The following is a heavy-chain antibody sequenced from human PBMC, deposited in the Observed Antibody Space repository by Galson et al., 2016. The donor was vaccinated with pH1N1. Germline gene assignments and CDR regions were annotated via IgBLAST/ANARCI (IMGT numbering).Heavy chain of an antibody. D-gene: IGHD3-10*01. CDR1: GGSISSGSYY. CDR3: ARDRVALTGIFDY. CDR2: LYTSGST. J-gene: IGHJ4*02. Sequence: TLSLTCTVSGGSISSGSYYWNWIRQPAGEGLEWIGRLYTSGSTTYNPSLKSRVTMSVDTSKHQFSLRLTSVTAADTAVYYCARDRVALTGIFDYWGQGTLVTVSS. V-gene: IGHV4-61*02.